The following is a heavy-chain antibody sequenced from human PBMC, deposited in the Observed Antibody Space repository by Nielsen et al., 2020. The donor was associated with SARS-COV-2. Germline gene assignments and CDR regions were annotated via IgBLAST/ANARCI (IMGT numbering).Heavy chain of an antibody. CDR2: INTNTGNP. V-gene: IGHV7-4-1*02. Sequence: WARQAPGQGLEWMGWINTNTGNPTYAQGFTGRFVFSLDKSVNTAYLQISSLKAEDTAVYYCARESQGGYCSGGSCPLDVWGKGTTVTVSS. CDR3: ARESQGGYCSGGSCPLDV. D-gene: IGHD2-15*01. J-gene: IGHJ6*04.